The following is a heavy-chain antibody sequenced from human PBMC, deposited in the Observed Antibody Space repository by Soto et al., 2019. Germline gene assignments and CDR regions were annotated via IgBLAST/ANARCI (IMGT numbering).Heavy chain of an antibody. CDR2: IYYGGST. D-gene: IGHD3-10*01. Sequence: SETLSLTCTVSGDSISRNSYHWGWIRQPPGKGLEWIGSIYYGGSTYYNPSLESRVTVSVGTSKNQFSLKLSSVTAADTAVYYCARASGGMDVWGPGTTVTVSS. J-gene: IGHJ6*02. V-gene: IGHV4-39*07. CDR1: GDSISRNSYH. CDR3: ARASGGMDV.